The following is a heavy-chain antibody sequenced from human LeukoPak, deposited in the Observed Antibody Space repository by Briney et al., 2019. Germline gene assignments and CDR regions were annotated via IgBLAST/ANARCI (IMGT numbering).Heavy chain of an antibody. V-gene: IGHV4-59*12. Sequence: SETLSLTCTVSSDSISSYYWSWIRQPPGKGLEWIGYIYYSGTTKYNPSLKSRVTISIDTSKNQFSLKLSSVTAADTAVYYCARGKYRGSLDVWGQGTTVTVSS. CDR1: SDSISSYY. CDR3: ARGKYRGSLDV. D-gene: IGHD1-14*01. J-gene: IGHJ6*02. CDR2: IYYSGTT.